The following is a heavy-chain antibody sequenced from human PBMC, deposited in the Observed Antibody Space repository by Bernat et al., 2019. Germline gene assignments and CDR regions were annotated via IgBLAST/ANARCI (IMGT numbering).Heavy chain of an antibody. CDR2: INPNNGGT. D-gene: IGHD5-18*01. J-gene: IGHJ6*02. CDR1: GYTFTDYY. V-gene: IGHV1-69-2*01. Sequence: EVQLQQSGPELVKPGASVKISCKASGYTFTDYYMNWVKQSHGKSLEWIGDINPNNGGTSYNQKFKGKATLTVDKSSSTAYMELRSLTSEDSAVYYCARYTTGGYWGQGTTLTVSS. CDR3: ARYTTGGY.